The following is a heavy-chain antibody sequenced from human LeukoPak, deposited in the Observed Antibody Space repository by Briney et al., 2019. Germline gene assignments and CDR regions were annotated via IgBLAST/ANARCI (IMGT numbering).Heavy chain of an antibody. CDR1: GFSISTSGSY. D-gene: IGHD3-9*01. CDR3: ARISLTGYAPISGYFDY. Sequence: SETLCLTCTVSGFSISTSGSYWGWVRQPPGKGLEWIGIIYYSGSTYYNPSLKSRVTISVDTSKNQFSLKLTSVTAADTAVYYCARISLTGYAPISGYFDYWGQGTLVTVSS. CDR2: IYYSGST. V-gene: IGHV4-39*07. J-gene: IGHJ4*02.